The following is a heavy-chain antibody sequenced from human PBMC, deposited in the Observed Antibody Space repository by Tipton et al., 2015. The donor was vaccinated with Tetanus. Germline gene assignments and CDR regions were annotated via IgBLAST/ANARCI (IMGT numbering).Heavy chain of an antibody. CDR3: ARGPDYDFWSGYYY. J-gene: IGHJ4*02. V-gene: IGHV1-2*02. CDR2: INPNSGGT. D-gene: IGHD3-3*01. Sequence: QSGAEVKKPGASVKVSCKASGYTFTGYYMHWVRQAPGQGLEWMGWINPNSGGTNYAQKFQGRVTITADKSTSTAYMELSSLRSEDTAVYYCARGPDYDFWSGYYYWGQGTLVTVSS. CDR1: GYTFTGYY.